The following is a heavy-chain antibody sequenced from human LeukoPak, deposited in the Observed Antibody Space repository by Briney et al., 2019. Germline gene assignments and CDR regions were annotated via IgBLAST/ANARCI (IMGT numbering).Heavy chain of an antibody. Sequence: GGSLGLSCAVSGFTVSNDYMSWVRQAPGKGLEWVSVIYGGGDTYYADSVRGRFTISRDNFENTLFLQMDSLRPEDTAVYYCTRLLPSSHHFFDSWGQGTLVTVSS. CDR1: GFTVSNDY. V-gene: IGHV3-53*01. CDR3: TRLLPSSHHFFDS. CDR2: IYGGGDT. D-gene: IGHD6-6*01. J-gene: IGHJ4*02.